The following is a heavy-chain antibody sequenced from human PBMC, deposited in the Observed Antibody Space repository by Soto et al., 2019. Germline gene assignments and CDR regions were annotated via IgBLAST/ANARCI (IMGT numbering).Heavy chain of an antibody. J-gene: IGHJ3*02. D-gene: IGHD2-2*01. CDR2: INAGNGST. CDR3: ARGGQMLAVGFDT. V-gene: IGHV1-3*01. Sequence: QVQLLQSGAEVKKPGASVKHSCRASGYTFTRYALHWVRQAPGQRLEWMGGINAGNGSTTYSQKFQGRGTITRDTSASTAYMELSRLTSEDTAVYYCARGGQMLAVGFDTWGQGTMVTVSS. CDR1: GYTFTRYA.